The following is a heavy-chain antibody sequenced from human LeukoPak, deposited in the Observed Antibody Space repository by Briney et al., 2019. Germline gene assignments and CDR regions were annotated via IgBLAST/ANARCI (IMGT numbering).Heavy chain of an antibody. CDR2: IKSKTDGGTT. CDR3: TTGAPRAYSGSYSNC. V-gene: IGHV3-15*01. J-gene: IGHJ4*02. D-gene: IGHD1-26*01. Sequence: GGSLRLSCAASGFTFSNAWMSWVRQAPGRGLEWVGRIKSKTDGGTTDYAAPVKGRFTISRDDSQNTLYLQMNSLKTEDTAVYYCTTGAPRAYSGSYSNCWGQGTLVTVSS. CDR1: GFTFSNAW.